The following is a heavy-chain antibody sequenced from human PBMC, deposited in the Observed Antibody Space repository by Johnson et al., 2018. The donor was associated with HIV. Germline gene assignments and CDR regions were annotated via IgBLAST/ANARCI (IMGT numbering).Heavy chain of an antibody. Sequence: VQLVESGGGVVQPGGSLRLSCAASGFTLTTHWMHWVRQAPGKGLEWVSVIGSSDDSTYYADSVKGRFTISRDNSKNTLYLQMNSLRAEDTAVYYCAKDPYYYDSSGYRGNAFDIWGQGTMVTVSS. CDR3: AKDPYYYDSSGYRGNAFDI. D-gene: IGHD3-22*01. CDR2: IGSSDDST. V-gene: IGHV3-23*04. CDR1: GFTLTTHW. J-gene: IGHJ3*02.